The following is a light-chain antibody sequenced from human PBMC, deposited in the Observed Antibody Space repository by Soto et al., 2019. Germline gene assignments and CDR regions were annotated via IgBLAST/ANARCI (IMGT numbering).Light chain of an antibody. Sequence: EIVLTQSPVTLSLSPGESATLSCRASQSIGSNYLAWYQQKPGQAPRLLIYGASKRATGIPDRFSGSGSGAEFTFTISRLEPGDFAVYYCQQYGSSPWTFGQGTKVDIK. CDR2: GAS. CDR3: QQYGSSPWT. CDR1: QSIGSNY. V-gene: IGKV3-20*01. J-gene: IGKJ1*01.